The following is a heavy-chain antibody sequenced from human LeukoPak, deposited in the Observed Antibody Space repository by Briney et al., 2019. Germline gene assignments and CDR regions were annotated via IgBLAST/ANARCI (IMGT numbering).Heavy chain of an antibody. CDR1: GYTLTELS. V-gene: IGHV1-24*01. J-gene: IGHJ5*02. CDR2: FDPEDGET. Sequence: ASVKVSCEVSGYTLTELSMHWVRQAPGKGLEWMGGFDPEDGETIYAQKFQGRVTMTEDTSTDTAYMELSSLRSEDTAVYYCATVPPWGSHNWFDPWGQGTLVTVSS. D-gene: IGHD3-16*01. CDR3: ATVPPWGSHNWFDP.